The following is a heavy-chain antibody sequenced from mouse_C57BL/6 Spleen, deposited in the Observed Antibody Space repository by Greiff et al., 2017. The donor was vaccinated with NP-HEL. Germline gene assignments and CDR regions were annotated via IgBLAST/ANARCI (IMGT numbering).Heavy chain of an antibody. CDR3: ARSDTTVVAHFDY. V-gene: IGHV1-26*01. J-gene: IGHJ2*01. D-gene: IGHD1-1*01. Sequence: VQLQQSGPELVKPGASVKISCKASGYTFTDYYMNWVKQSHGKSLEWIGDINPNNGGTSYNQKFKGKATLTVDKSSSTAYMELRSLTSEDSAVYYGARSDTTVVAHFDYWGQGTTLTVSS. CDR2: INPNNGGT. CDR1: GYTFTDYY.